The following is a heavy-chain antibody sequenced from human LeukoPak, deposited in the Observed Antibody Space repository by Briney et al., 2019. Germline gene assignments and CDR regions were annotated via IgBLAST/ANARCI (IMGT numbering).Heavy chain of an antibody. V-gene: IGHV4-39*01. J-gene: IGHJ4*02. CDR3: ARQDLAVSGIDY. CDR2: IYYSGTT. Sequence: PSETLSLTCTVSGGSTSSGSHYWGWIRQPPGKGLEWIGSIYYSGTTYYSPSLKSRVSISSDTSKDQFSLKLNSVTAADTAVYYCARQDLAVSGIDYWGQGTLVTVSS. CDR1: GGSTSSGSHY. D-gene: IGHD6-13*01.